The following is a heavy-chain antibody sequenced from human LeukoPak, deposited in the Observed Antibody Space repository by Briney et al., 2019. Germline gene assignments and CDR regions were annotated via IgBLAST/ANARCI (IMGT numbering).Heavy chain of an antibody. Sequence: GGSLRLSCAASGSTFGNYAMGWVRQAPGKELEWVSGVSGSGTTTYYADSVKGRFTISRDNSKNTLFLQMNSLRADDTAVYYCAKDQYGGNPQYYFDYWGQGTLVTVSS. CDR2: VSGSGTTT. J-gene: IGHJ4*02. CDR1: GSTFGNYA. CDR3: AKDQYGGNPQYYFDY. V-gene: IGHV3-23*01. D-gene: IGHD4-23*01.